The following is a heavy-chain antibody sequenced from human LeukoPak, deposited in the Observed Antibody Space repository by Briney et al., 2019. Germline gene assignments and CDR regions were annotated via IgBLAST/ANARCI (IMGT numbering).Heavy chain of an antibody. CDR2: IIPIIGTA. CDR1: GGTVSSYA. CDR3: ARATVTTFNWFDP. V-gene: IGHV1-69*13. Sequence: ASVKVSCKASGGTVSSYAISWVRQAPGQGLEWMGGIIPIIGTAKYAQKFQGRVTITADESTSTAYMELRSLRSEDTAVYYCARATVTTFNWFDPWGQGTVVTVSS. D-gene: IGHD4-17*01. J-gene: IGHJ5*02.